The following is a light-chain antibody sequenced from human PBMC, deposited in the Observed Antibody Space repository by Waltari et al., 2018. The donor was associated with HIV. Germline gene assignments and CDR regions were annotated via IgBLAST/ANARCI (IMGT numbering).Light chain of an antibody. V-gene: IGKV2-28*01. Sequence: DIVMTQSPLSLPVTPGEPASISCRSSQSLLYSNGYNYLDWYLQKQGQSPQLLIYLGSNRASEVPDRFSGSGSGTDFTLKISRVEAEDVGVYYCMQALQTPLTFGGGTKVEIK. CDR2: LGS. CDR1: QSLLYSNGYNY. CDR3: MQALQTPLT. J-gene: IGKJ4*01.